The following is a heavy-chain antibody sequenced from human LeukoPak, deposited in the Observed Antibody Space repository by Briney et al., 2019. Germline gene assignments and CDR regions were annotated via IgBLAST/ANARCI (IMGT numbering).Heavy chain of an antibody. CDR3: ARDLIVVKDLGY. V-gene: IGHV3-23*01. CDR2: ISGSGGST. J-gene: IGHJ4*02. CDR1: GFTFSSYA. Sequence: GGSLRLSCAASGFTFSSYAMSWVRQAPGKGLEWVSAISGSGGSTCYADSVKGRFTISRDNSKNTLYLQMNSLRAEDTAVYYCARDLIVVKDLGYWGQGTLVTVSS. D-gene: IGHD3-22*01.